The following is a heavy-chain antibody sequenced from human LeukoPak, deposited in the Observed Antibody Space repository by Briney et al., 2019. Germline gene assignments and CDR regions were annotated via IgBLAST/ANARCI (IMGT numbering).Heavy chain of an antibody. Sequence: GGSLRLSCAASGFTFTSYAMSWVRQAPGKGLEWVSAISGSARSTFYADSVKGRFTISRDNSKDMVYLHMNSLRAEDTAIYYCAKDLTSYDYGDYRGSDYWGQGTLVTVSS. D-gene: IGHD4-17*01. CDR2: ISGSARST. CDR3: AKDLTSYDYGDYRGSDY. J-gene: IGHJ4*02. CDR1: GFTFTSYA. V-gene: IGHV3-23*01.